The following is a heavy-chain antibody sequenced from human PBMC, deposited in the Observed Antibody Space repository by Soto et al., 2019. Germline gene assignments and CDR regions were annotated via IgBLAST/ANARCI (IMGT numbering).Heavy chain of an antibody. V-gene: IGHV3-66*01. CDR2: IYSGGGT. CDR1: GFTVSSNY. J-gene: IGHJ4*02. CDR3: ARVGYISGWLRN. Sequence: GSLRLSCAASGFTVSSNYMSWVRQAPGKGLEWVSVIYSGGGTYYADSVKGRFTISRDNSKNTLYLQMNSLRAEDTAVYYCARVGYISGWLRNWGQGTLVTVSS. D-gene: IGHD6-19*01.